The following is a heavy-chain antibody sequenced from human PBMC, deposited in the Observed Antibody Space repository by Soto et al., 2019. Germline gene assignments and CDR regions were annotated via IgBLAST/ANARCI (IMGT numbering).Heavy chain of an antibody. Sequence: PGGSLRLSCADSGFTFSTYPMQWVRQPPGKGLEWVSLISYDGSKKYFADSVKGRFTISRDSSKNTLYLQMNSLRSEDTATYSCARDHHYHSSGYHPFGYYFDYWGQGTPVTVSS. CDR1: GFTFSTYP. CDR2: ISYDGSKK. V-gene: IGHV3-30-3*01. D-gene: IGHD3-22*01. CDR3: ARDHHYHSSGYHPFGYYFDY. J-gene: IGHJ4*02.